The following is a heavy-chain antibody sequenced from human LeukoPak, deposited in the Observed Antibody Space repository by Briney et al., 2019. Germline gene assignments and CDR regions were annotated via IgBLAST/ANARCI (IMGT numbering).Heavy chain of an antibody. CDR2: IYSGGST. CDR3: ARGPLYLRFLEWRQRHNWFDP. Sequence: GGSLRLSCAASGFTVSSNYMSWVRQAPGKGLEWVSVIYSGGSTYYADSVKGRFTISRDNSKNTLYLQMNGLRAEDTAVYYCARGPLYLRFLEWRQRHNWFDPWGQGTPVTVSS. D-gene: IGHD3-3*01. CDR1: GFTVSSNY. V-gene: IGHV3-66*01. J-gene: IGHJ5*02.